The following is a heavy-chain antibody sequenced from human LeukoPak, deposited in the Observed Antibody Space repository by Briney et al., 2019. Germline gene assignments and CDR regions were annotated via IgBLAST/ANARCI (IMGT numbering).Heavy chain of an antibody. J-gene: IGHJ4*02. Sequence: GESLKISCKGSGYSFTSYWIGLVRQMPGKGLEWMGIIYPDDSDTRYSPSFQGQVTISADKSISTACLQWSSLKASDTAMYFCARMSIAARQFDYWGQGTLVTASS. D-gene: IGHD6-6*01. CDR2: IYPDDSDT. CDR3: ARMSIAARQFDY. CDR1: GYSFTSYW. V-gene: IGHV5-51*01.